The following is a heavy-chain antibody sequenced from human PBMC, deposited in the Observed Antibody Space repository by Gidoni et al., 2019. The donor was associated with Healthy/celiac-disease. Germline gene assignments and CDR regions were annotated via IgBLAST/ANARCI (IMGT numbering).Heavy chain of an antibody. CDR3: ARASQGSYDFWTVHYYYYGMDV. J-gene: IGHJ6*02. CDR1: GFPFSSYS. CDR2: ISSSSSTI. D-gene: IGHD3-3*01. V-gene: IGHV3-48*02. Sequence: EVQLVESGGGLVQPGGSLRLSCAASGFPFSSYSMNWIRQAPGKGLAWVSSISSSSSTIYYADSVKGRFTISRDNAKNSLYLQMNSLRDEDTAVYYCARASQGSYDFWTVHYYYYGMDVWGQGTTVTVSS.